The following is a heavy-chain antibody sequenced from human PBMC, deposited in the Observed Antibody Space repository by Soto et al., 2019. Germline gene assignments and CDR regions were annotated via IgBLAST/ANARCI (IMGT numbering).Heavy chain of an antibody. CDR3: ATADGGPGSFDI. CDR1: GYTFTSYY. CDR2: INPSGGST. D-gene: IGHD3-3*01. J-gene: IGHJ3*02. Sequence: APVKVSCKASGYTFTSYYMHWVRQAPGQGLEWMGIINPSGGSTSYAQKFQGRVTMTRDTSTSTVYMELSSLRSEDTAVYYCATADGGPGSFDIWGQGKMVTVSS. V-gene: IGHV1-46*01.